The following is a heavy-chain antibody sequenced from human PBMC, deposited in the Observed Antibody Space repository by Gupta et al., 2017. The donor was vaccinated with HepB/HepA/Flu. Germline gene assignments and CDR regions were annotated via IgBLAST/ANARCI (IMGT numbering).Heavy chain of an antibody. D-gene: IGHD2-15*01. CDR3: AKGGYCSGGSCYGFYSLDV. CDR2: IIHIFGIA. Sequence: QVQLVQSGAEVKKPGSSVKVSCMASGGTFSRFAINWVRQAPGKGLEWMGRIIHIFGIASYPQKFQGRVTITADKSTSTAYMELTSLRSDDTAVYFCAKGGYCSGGSCYGFYSLDVWGQGTTVTVSS. CDR1: GGTFSRFA. V-gene: IGHV1-69*04. J-gene: IGHJ6*02.